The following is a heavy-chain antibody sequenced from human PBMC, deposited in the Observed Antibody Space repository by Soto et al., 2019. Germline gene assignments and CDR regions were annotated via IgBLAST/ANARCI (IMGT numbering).Heavy chain of an antibody. Sequence: ASVKVSCKASGYTFTGYYMHWVRQAPGQGLEWMGWINPNSGGTNYAQKFQGWVTMTRDTSISTAYMELSRLRSGDTAVYYCAREHKYCSGGSCYSKAFDYWGQGTLVTVSS. D-gene: IGHD2-15*01. CDR1: GYTFTGYY. CDR2: INPNSGGT. CDR3: AREHKYCSGGSCYSKAFDY. V-gene: IGHV1-2*04. J-gene: IGHJ4*02.